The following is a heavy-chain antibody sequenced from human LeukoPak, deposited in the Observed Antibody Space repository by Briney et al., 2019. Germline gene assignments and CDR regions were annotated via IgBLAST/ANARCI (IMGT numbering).Heavy chain of an antibody. CDR3: ARETGGAVGSTDFDY. CDR1: GFTFSSYA. J-gene: IGHJ4*02. CDR2: ISYDGSNK. Sequence: GGSLRLSCAASGFTFSSYAIHWVRQAPGKGLEWVAVISYDGSNKYYADSVKGRFTISRDNSKNTLYLQMNGLRAEDTAVYYCARETGGAVGSTDFDYWGQGTLVTVSS. D-gene: IGHD4-17*01. V-gene: IGHV3-30-3*01.